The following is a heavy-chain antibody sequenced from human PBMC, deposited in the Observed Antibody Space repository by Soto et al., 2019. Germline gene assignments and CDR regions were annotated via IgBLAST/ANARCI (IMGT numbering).Heavy chain of an antibody. CDR2: INYTGST. CDR3: ARGNNSSWYGRAYYFDY. J-gene: IGHJ4*02. CDR1: GGSISSSSYY. D-gene: IGHD6-13*01. V-gene: IGHV4-39*07. Sequence: SETLSLTCTVSGGSISSSSYYWGWIRQPPGKGLEWIGRINYTGSTYYDPSLKSRVTISADTSKNQFSLKLSSVTAADTAVYYCARGNNSSWYGRAYYFDYWGQGTLVTVSS.